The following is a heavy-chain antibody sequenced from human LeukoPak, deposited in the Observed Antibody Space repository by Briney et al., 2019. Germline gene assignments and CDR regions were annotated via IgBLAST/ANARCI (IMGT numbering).Heavy chain of an antibody. J-gene: IGHJ6*03. CDR2: IYHSGST. D-gene: IGHD3-10*01. V-gene: IGHV4-38-2*02. CDR3: ARDLYYGSGSYYSLYYYYYMDV. Sequence: PSETLSLTCAVSGYSISSGYYWGWIRQPPGKGLEWIGSIYHSGSTYYNPSLKSRVTISVDTSKNQFSLKLSSVTAADTAVYYCARDLYYGSGSYYSLYYYYYMDVWGKGTTVTVSS. CDR1: GYSISSGYY.